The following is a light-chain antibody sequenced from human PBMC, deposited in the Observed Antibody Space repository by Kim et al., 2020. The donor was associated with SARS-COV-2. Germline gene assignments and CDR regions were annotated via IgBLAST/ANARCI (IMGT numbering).Light chain of an antibody. CDR2: AAS. Sequence: SVGDRVTITCRASQTITNSLNWYQQKVGKAPKLLIYAASTLQSGVPSRFSGSGSGTDFTLTISSLQPEDFATYYCQQSYSPLAVTFGQGTKVDIK. CDR1: QTITNS. J-gene: IGKJ1*01. V-gene: IGKV1-39*01. CDR3: QQSYSPLAVT.